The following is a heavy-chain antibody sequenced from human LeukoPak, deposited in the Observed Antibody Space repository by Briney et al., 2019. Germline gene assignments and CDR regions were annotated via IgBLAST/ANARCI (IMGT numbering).Heavy chain of an antibody. CDR2: FDPEDGET. CDR3: ARVLLRYYYDSSGYYAFDI. V-gene: IGHV1-24*01. J-gene: IGHJ3*02. Sequence: ASVKVSCKVSGYTLTELSMHWVRQAPGKGLEWMGGFDPEDGETIYAQKFQGRVTMTRNTSISTAYMELSSLRSEDTAVYYCARVLLRYYYDSSGYYAFDIWGQGTMVTVSS. D-gene: IGHD3-22*01. CDR1: GYTLTELS.